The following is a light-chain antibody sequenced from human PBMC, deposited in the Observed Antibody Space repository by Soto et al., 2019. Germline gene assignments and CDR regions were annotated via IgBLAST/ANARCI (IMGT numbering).Light chain of an antibody. CDR2: ATS. Sequence: EIGMTQSPVTLSVSPGERATLSCRASQSVSSDLAWYQQRPGQSPRLLIYATSTRATDIPARFSGSGSETEFTLTISSLQSEDFAVYYCQQYKYGPYTFGQGTKVDIK. CDR3: QQYKYGPYT. J-gene: IGKJ2*01. V-gene: IGKV3-15*01. CDR1: QSVSSD.